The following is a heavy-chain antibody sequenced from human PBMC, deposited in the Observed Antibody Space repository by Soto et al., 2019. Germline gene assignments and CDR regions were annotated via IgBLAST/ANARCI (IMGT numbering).Heavy chain of an antibody. D-gene: IGHD6-19*01. CDR3: ARDSGTAWFFDY. CDR2: IGSSGSTI. J-gene: IGHJ4*02. CDR1: GFTFSSYE. Sequence: ESGGGLVQPGGSLRLSCAASGFTFSSYEMNWVRQAPGKGLEWVSYIGSSGSTIYYADSVKGRFTISRDNAKNSLYLQMNSLRAEDTAVYYCARDSGTAWFFDYWGQGTLVTVSS. V-gene: IGHV3-48*03.